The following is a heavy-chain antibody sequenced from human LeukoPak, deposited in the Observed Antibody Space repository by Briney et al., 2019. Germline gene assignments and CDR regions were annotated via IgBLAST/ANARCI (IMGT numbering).Heavy chain of an antibody. D-gene: IGHD6-19*01. V-gene: IGHV3-33*01. CDR2: IWYDGTNK. Sequence: GSSLRLTCAASGFTLNSLGMHWGRQAPGKGLEWLSVIWYDGTNKYYADSVKGRFTISRDNPKNTLYLQMNSLRAEDTAVYYCARGTGYSSGWYDFAYWGQGTLVTVSS. CDR1: GFTLNSLG. J-gene: IGHJ4*02. CDR3: ARGTGYSSGWYDFAY.